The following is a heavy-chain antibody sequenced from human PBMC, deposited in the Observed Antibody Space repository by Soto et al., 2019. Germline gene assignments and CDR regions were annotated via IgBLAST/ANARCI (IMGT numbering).Heavy chain of an antibody. D-gene: IGHD4-17*01. CDR1: GYTLTSYD. V-gene: IGHV1-8*01. Sequence: QVQLVQSGAEVKKPGASVKVSCKASGYTLTSYDINWVRQATGQGLEWMGWMNPNSGNTGYAQKFQGRVTMTRNTXRSTAYMELSSLRSEDTAVYYCASFVGRRPNGDYATWGQGTLVTVSS. CDR3: ASFVGRRPNGDYAT. CDR2: MNPNSGNT. J-gene: IGHJ4*02.